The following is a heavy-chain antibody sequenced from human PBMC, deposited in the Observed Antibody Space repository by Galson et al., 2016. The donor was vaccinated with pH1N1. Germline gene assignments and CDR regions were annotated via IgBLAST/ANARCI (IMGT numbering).Heavy chain of an antibody. Sequence: SLRLSCAASGFTFSSFWMHWVRQVPGKGLVWVSRISTEGSSVSYADSVKGRFTISRDNARSTLYLEMNSLTAEDTALYYCARVRLILPGDPTGYFDLWGQGALGTVSS. CDR1: GFTFSSFW. D-gene: IGHD7-27*01. J-gene: IGHJ4*02. V-gene: IGHV3-74*01. CDR2: ISTEGSSV. CDR3: ARVRLILPGDPTGYFDL.